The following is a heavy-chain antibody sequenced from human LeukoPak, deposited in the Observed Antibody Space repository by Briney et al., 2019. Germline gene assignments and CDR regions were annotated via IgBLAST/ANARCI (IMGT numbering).Heavy chain of an antibody. CDR2: IYYSGST. V-gene: IGHV4-59*08. J-gene: IGHJ4*02. CDR1: GGSISSYY. CDR3: AAAFSAYDPFDS. D-gene: IGHD5-12*01. Sequence: SETLSLTCTVSGGSISSYYWSWIRQPPGKGLEWIGYIYYSGSTNYNPSLKSRVTISVDTSKNQFSLNLRSVTATDTAFYYCAAAFSAYDPFDSWGQGTLVTVSS.